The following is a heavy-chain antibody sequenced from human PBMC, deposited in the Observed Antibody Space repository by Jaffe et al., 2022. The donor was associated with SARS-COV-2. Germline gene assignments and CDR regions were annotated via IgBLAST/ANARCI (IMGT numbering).Heavy chain of an antibody. CDR3: ARFPGTVPRVGAFDI. CDR1: GGSISSGSYY. Sequence: QVQLQESGPGLVKPSQTLSLTCTVSGGSISSGSYYWSWIRQPAGKGLEWIGRIYTSGSTNYNPSLKSRVTISVDTSKNQFSLKLSSVTAADTAVYYCARFPGTVPRVGAFDIWGQGTMVTVSS. D-gene: IGHD4-17*01. V-gene: IGHV4-61*02. CDR2: IYTSGST. J-gene: IGHJ3*02.